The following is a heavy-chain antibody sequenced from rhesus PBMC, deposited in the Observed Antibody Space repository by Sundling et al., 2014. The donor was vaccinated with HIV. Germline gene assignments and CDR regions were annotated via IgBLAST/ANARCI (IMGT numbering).Heavy chain of an antibody. CDR2: SMVVVRAP. CDR3: ARDEILEYCSGSDCEEYWYLDL. CDR1: GGSISGGYY. V-gene: IGHV4-106*01. J-gene: IGHJ2*01. D-gene: IGHD2-21*01. Sequence: QVQLQESGPGLVKPSETLSLTCAVSGGSISGGYYWSWIRQPPGKGLSGLGISMVVVRAPTTTPPSRSRVTISKDTSKNQFSLKLSSVTAADTAVYYCARDEILEYCSGSDCEEYWYLDLWGSGTPITISS.